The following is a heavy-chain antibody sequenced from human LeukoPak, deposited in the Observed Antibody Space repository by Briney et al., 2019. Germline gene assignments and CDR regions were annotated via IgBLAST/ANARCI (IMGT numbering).Heavy chain of an antibody. V-gene: IGHV3-73*01. Sequence: GSLRLSCAASGFTFSGSAIHWVRQASGKGLEWLGRIRTKANNYATAYATSVKGRFTLSRDDSKNSAYLQMNGLKTEDTAVYYCVIWIVGVTIVDYWGQGTLVTVSS. D-gene: IGHD1-26*01. CDR3: VIWIVGVTIVDY. J-gene: IGHJ4*02. CDR1: GFTFSGSA. CDR2: IRTKANNYAT.